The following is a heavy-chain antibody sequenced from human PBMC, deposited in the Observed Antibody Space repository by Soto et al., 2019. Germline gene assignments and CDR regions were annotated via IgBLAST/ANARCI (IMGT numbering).Heavy chain of an antibody. Sequence: PGGSLRLSCGGSGFAFSSIGMHWVRQAPGKGLEWVALISYDGNNKYYVDSVKGRFTISRDNARNSLYLQMNSLRDEDTALYYWARERGPLLKSVRAVGGRGTTVPVSS. CDR2: ISYDGNNK. CDR3: ARERGPLLKSVRAV. CDR1: GFAFSSIG. J-gene: IGHJ6*02. D-gene: IGHD3-16*01. V-gene: IGHV3-30*03.